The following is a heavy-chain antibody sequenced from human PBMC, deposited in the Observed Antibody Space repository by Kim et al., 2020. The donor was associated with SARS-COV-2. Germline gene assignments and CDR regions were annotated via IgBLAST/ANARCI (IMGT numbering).Heavy chain of an antibody. CDR1: GLSINEYS. Sequence: GGSLRLSCAASGLSINEYSMTWVRQAPGKGLEWVSSISGSGNYIHYADSVKGRFTVSRDNAKKSLYLQMNSLRAEDTAVYFCARDRGWRGGSCRWPGLDVWGQGTTVTVSS. J-gene: IGHJ6*02. CDR2: ISGSGNYI. CDR3: ARDRGWRGGSCRWPGLDV. V-gene: IGHV3-21*04. D-gene: IGHD3-3*01.